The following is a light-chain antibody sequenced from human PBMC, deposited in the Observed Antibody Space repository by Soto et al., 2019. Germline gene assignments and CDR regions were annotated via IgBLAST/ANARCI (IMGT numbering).Light chain of an antibody. CDR3: QQRADWPIT. V-gene: IGKV3-11*01. Sequence: ETVLTPYPSTMPLNPGERAPLSCRASQYITIYLAWYQQKPGQAPRLLIYDASNRATGIPARFSGSGSGTDFTLTISSLEPDDFAVYYCQQRADWPITFGQGTRLEI. CDR1: QYITIY. J-gene: IGKJ5*01. CDR2: DAS.